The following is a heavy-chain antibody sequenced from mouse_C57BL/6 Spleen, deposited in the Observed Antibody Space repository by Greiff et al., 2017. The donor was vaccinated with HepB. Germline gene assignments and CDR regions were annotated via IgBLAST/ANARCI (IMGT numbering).Heavy chain of an antibody. J-gene: IGHJ1*03. CDR2: ISDGGSYT. CDR3: AREDYYGSSSHFDV. CDR1: GFTFSSYA. V-gene: IGHV5-4*01. Sequence: EVQLVESGGGLVKPGGSLKLSCAASGFTFSSYAMSWVRQTPEKRLEWVATISDGGSYTYYPDNVKGRFTISRDNAKNNLYLQMSHLKSEDTAMYYCAREDYYGSSSHFDVWGTGTTVTVSS. D-gene: IGHD1-1*01.